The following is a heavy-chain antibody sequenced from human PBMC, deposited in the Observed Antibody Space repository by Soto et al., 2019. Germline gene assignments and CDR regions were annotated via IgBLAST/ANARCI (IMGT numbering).Heavy chain of an antibody. CDR3: ARRQSKSIKYGMDV. CDR2: IYYSGST. CDR1: GVSISSGGYY. D-gene: IGHD6-19*01. J-gene: IGHJ6*02. V-gene: IGHV4-39*01. Sequence: PSETLSLTCTVSGVSISSGGYYWGWIRQPPGKGPEWIGSIYYSGSTYYNPSLKSRVTISVDTSKNQFSLKLSSVTAADTAVYYCARRQSKSIKYGMDVWGQGTTVTVSS.